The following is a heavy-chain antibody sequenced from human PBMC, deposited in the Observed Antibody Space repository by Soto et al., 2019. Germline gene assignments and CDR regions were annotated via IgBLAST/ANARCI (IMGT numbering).Heavy chain of an antibody. CDR3: ARSSGGNFGIIIEGTNCFAP. CDR2: INPHGGST. V-gene: IGHV1-46*01. D-gene: IGHD5-12*01. CDR1: RDTFTSYY. J-gene: IGHJ5*02. Sequence: GASVKVSCKAPRDTFTSYYINWVRQAPGQGLEWMGVINPHGGSTAYAQKFKGRVTLTRDTSASTVYMEVSSLTSEDTAMYYCARSSGGNFGIIIEGTNCFAPWGQGTLVTVSS.